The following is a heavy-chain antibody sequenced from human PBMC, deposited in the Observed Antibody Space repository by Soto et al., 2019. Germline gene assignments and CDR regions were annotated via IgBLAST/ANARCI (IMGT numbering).Heavy chain of an antibody. CDR1: GFNFSPYW. CDR2: INAEGNT. J-gene: IGHJ5*02. Sequence: GGSLRLSCAASGFNFSPYWMHWVRQTPGKGLVRVSRINAEGNTIYADSVKGRFTISRDNAKNMLYLQMTSLRAEDTAVYFCARGSNTAFDPWGQGTLVTVSS. D-gene: IGHD2-21*02. V-gene: IGHV3-74*01. CDR3: ARGSNTAFDP.